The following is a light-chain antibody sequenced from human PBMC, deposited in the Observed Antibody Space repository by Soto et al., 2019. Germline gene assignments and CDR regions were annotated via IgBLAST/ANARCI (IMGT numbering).Light chain of an antibody. Sequence: EIVITQSPATLSVSPGERATLSCRASQSVSSNLAWYQQKPGQAPRLIIYGASTRATGIPARFSGSGSGTEFTLNISSLQSEDFAVYYCQQYNNWPPTWTFGQGTKVDIK. V-gene: IGKV3-15*01. J-gene: IGKJ1*01. CDR3: QQYNNWPPTWT. CDR1: QSVSSN. CDR2: GAS.